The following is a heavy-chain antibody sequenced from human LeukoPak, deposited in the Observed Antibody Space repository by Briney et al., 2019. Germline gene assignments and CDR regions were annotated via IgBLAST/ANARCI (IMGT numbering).Heavy chain of an antibody. CDR1: GYTFTGYY. V-gene: IGHV1-2*02. CDR2: INPNSGGT. J-gene: IGHJ6*02. CDR3: ARYLVGACGMVV. Sequence: ASMKVSCKASGYTFTGYYMHWVRQAPGQGLEWMGWINPNSGGTNYAQKFQGRVTMTRDTSISTAYMELSRLRSDDTAVYYCARYLVGACGMVVWGHGTMVTDAS. D-gene: IGHD3-10*01.